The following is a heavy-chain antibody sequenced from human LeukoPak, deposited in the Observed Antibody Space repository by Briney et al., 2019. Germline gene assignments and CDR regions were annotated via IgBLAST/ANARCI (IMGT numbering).Heavy chain of an antibody. V-gene: IGHV3-7*01. CDR3: ARDSSGYYYTPGFDN. Sequence: GGSLRLSCAASGFTFSSYWMGWVRQAPGKGLEWEANIKQDGSEKYYVDSVKGRFTISRDNAKNSLYLQMNSLRAEDTAVYYCARDSSGYYYTPGFDNWGQGTLVTVSS. J-gene: IGHJ4*02. CDR1: GFTFSSYW. CDR2: IKQDGSEK. D-gene: IGHD3-22*01.